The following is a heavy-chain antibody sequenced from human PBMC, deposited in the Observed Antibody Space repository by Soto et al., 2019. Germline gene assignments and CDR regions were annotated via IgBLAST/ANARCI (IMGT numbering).Heavy chain of an antibody. Sequence: ASVKVSCKASGYTFTGYYMHWVRQAPGQGLEWMGWINPNSGGTNYAQKFQGWVTMTRDTSISTAYMELSRLRSDDTAVYYGARDLAGGWQTRHYYYYGMDVWGQGTTVTVSS. CDR2: INPNSGGT. V-gene: IGHV1-2*04. D-gene: IGHD6-19*01. J-gene: IGHJ6*02. CDR1: GYTFTGYY. CDR3: ARDLAGGWQTRHYYYYGMDV.